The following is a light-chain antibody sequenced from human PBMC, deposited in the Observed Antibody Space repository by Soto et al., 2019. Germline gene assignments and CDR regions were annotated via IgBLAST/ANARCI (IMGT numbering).Light chain of an antibody. CDR2: AAS. J-gene: IGKJ2*01. CDR3: QQFARFPL. CDR1: QSVNSRN. V-gene: IGKV3-20*01. Sequence: EIVLTQSPGTLSLSPGERATLSCRASQSVNSRNLAWYQQKPGQAPRLLIYAASSRATGIPDRFSGSGSGTYFTLTIRRLEPDDFAVYYCQQFARFPLFGQGTKLEIK.